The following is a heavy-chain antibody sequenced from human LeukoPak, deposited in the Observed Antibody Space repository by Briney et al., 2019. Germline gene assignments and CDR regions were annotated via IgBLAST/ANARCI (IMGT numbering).Heavy chain of an antibody. V-gene: IGHV3-30-3*01. CDR2: ISYDGTNK. D-gene: IGHD2-2*01. CDR3: ALDSCSSTSCYGNY. J-gene: IGHJ4*02. Sequence: GGSLRLSCAASGFSFSSYSMHWVRQAPGKGLEWVAVISYDGTNKYYADSVKGRFTISRDNSKNTLYLQMNSLRAKDTTVYYCALDSCSSTSCYGNYWGKGTLVTVSS. CDR1: GFSFSSYS.